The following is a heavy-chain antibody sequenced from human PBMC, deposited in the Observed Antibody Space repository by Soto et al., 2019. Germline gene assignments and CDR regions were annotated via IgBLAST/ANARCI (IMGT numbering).Heavy chain of an antibody. CDR3: GRDAANWNDGVDDYFYGMDV. CDR2: VNGNNGNT. V-gene: IGHV1-18*04. Sequence: QVQLVQSGAEVKQPGASVKVSCKASGYTFSNYAISWVRQAPGQGLEWMGWVNGNNGNTNYAQKFQGRVTMTKDTSAGTAYMELRSLGSDDTAIYYCGRDAANWNDGVDDYFYGMDVWGQGTTVTVS. D-gene: IGHD1-1*01. J-gene: IGHJ6*02. CDR1: GYTFSNYA.